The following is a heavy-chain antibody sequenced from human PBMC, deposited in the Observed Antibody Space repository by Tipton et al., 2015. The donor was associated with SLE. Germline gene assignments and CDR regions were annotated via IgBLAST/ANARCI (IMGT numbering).Heavy chain of an antibody. D-gene: IGHD3-3*01. V-gene: IGHV3-30*04. CDR3: ARDRDLWSGNDAFDI. J-gene: IGHJ3*02. Sequence: SLRLSCAASGFTFSIYAMHWVRQAPGKGLEWVAVISYDGSNKYYADSVKGRFTISRDNSENTLSLQMNSLRVEDTAVYYCARDRDLWSGNDAFDIWGQGTMVTVSS. CDR2: ISYDGSNK. CDR1: GFTFSIYA.